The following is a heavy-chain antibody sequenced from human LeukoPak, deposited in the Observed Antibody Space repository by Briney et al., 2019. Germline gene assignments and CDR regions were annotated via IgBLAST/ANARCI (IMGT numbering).Heavy chain of an antibody. D-gene: IGHD2-21*02. V-gene: IGHV3-33*08. CDR3: ARDQGAYCGGDCYSATRH. CDR2: IWYDGSNK. Sequence: GGSLRLSCAASGFSFSSYGMHWVRQAPGKGLEWVAVIWYDGSNKYYADSVKGRFTISRDNSKNTLYLQMNSLRAEDTAVYYCARDQGAYCGGDCYSATRHGGQGTLVTVSS. J-gene: IGHJ4*02. CDR1: GFSFSSYG.